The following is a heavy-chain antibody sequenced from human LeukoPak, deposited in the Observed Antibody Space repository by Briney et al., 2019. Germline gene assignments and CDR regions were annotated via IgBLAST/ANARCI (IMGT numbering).Heavy chain of an antibody. D-gene: IGHD3-3*01. Sequence: SETLSLTCAVYGGSFSGYYWSWIRQPPGKGLEWIGEINHSGSTNYNPSLESRVTISVDTSKNQFSLKLSSVTAADTAVYYCARPRRDFWSGRGYYFDYWGQGTLVTVSS. V-gene: IGHV4-34*01. J-gene: IGHJ4*02. CDR3: ARPRRDFWSGRGYYFDY. CDR1: GGSFSGYY. CDR2: INHSGST.